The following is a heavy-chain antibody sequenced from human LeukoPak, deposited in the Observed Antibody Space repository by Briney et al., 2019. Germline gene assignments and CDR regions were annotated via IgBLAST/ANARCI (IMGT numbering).Heavy chain of an antibody. CDR2: ISGSGGST. CDR3: AKESLYSSSCLY. D-gene: IGHD6-13*01. Sequence: GGSLRLSCAASGFTFSNAWMSWVRQAPGKGLEWVSAISGSGGSTYYADSVEGRFTISRDNSKNTLYLQMNSLRAEDTAVYYCAKESLYSSSCLYWGQGTLVTVSS. J-gene: IGHJ4*02. V-gene: IGHV3-23*01. CDR1: GFTFSNAW.